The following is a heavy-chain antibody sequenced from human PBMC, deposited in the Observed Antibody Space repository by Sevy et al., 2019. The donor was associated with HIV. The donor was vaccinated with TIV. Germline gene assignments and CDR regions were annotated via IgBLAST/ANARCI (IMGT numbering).Heavy chain of an antibody. Sequence: GGSLRLSCAASGLSFSNAWMAWVRQAPGKGLEWVGRIRSENGGGTTDFAAFAKGKFTNARDDPKNPLYLQMNSLKTQDTAVYYWDIAHRRDGMIVVPFEKWGLGTLVTVSS. CDR1: GLSFSNAW. CDR3: DIAHRRDGMIVVPFEK. D-gene: IGHD3-22*01. V-gene: IGHV3-15*01. J-gene: IGHJ4*02. CDR2: IRSENGGGTT.